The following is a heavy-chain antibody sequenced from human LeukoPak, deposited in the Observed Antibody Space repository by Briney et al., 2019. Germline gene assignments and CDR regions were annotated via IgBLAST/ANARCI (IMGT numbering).Heavy chain of an antibody. CDR1: GGSISSSSYY. J-gene: IGHJ4*02. CDR3: ARAHDILTGLYPNYYFDY. CDR2: IYYSGST. V-gene: IGHV4-39*07. Sequence: PSETLSLTCTVSGGSISSSSYYWGWIRQPPGKGLEWIGSIYYSGSTYYSPSLKSRVTISVDTSKNQFSLKLSSVTAADTAVYYCARAHDILTGLYPNYYFDYWGQGTLVTVSS. D-gene: IGHD3-9*01.